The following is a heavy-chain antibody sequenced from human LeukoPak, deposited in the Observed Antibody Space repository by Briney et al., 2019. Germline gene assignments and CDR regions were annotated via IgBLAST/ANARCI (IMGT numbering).Heavy chain of an antibody. CDR3: AKSVIAVAGNFDY. CDR2: ISWNSGSI. Sequence: GGSLRLSCAASGFTFDDYAMHWVRHAPGKGLEWVSRISWNSGSIGYVDSVKGRFTISRDNAKNSLYLQMNSLRAEDTALYYCAKSVIAVAGNFDYWGQGTLVTVSS. D-gene: IGHD6-19*01. CDR1: GFTFDDYA. V-gene: IGHV3-9*01. J-gene: IGHJ4*02.